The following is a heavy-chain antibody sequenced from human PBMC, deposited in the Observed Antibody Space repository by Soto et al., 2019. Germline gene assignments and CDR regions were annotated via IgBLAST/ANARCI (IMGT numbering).Heavy chain of an antibody. Sequence: GESLKISCAASGFTFSSYSMNWVRQAPGKGLEWVSSISSSSSYIYYADSVKGRFTISRDNAKNSLYLQMNSLRAEDTAVYYCATVRTGAFDIWGQGTMVTVSS. CDR3: ATVRTGAFDI. J-gene: IGHJ3*02. CDR1: GFTFSSYS. V-gene: IGHV3-21*01. D-gene: IGHD7-27*01. CDR2: ISSSSSYI.